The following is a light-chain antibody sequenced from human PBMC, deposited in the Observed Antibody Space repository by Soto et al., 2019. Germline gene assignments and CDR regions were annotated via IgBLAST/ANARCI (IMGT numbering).Light chain of an antibody. V-gene: IGKV1-5*03. Sequence: IQLTQSPSILSASVGDRVTITCRASQSISSWLAWYQQKPGKAPNLLIYKASHLENGVPSRFSGSGSGTEFTLTISSLQPGHFATYYCQHYNTYPWTFGQGTKVDIK. CDR1: QSISSW. J-gene: IGKJ1*01. CDR2: KAS. CDR3: QHYNTYPWT.